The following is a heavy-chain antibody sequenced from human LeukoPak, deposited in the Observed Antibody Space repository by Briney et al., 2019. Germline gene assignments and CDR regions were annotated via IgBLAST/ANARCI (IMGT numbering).Heavy chain of an antibody. Sequence: KTGGSLRLSCAASGFIFSNAWMSWVRQAPGKGLECVARIKSKSDGGTTEYAAPVKGRFSISRDDSKNTLYLQMNSLKTDDTAVYYCTFYTSGRFDIWGQGTMVTVCS. CDR2: IKSKSDGGTT. CDR3: TFYTSGRFDI. J-gene: IGHJ3*02. V-gene: IGHV3-15*01. D-gene: IGHD3-10*01. CDR1: GFIFSNAW.